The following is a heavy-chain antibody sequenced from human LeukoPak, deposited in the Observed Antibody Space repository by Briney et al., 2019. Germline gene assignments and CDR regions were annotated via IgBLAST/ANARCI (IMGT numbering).Heavy chain of an antibody. CDR1: GGTFSSYA. D-gene: IGHD5-24*01. CDR3: ARGGRDGPYYFDY. V-gene: IGHV1-69*05. J-gene: IGHJ4*02. Sequence: ASAKVSCKASGGTFSSYAISWVRQAPGQGLEWMGGIIPIFGTANYAQKFQGRVTITTDESTSTAYMELSSLRSEDTAVYYCARGGRDGPYYFDYWGQGTLVTVSS. CDR2: IIPIFGTA.